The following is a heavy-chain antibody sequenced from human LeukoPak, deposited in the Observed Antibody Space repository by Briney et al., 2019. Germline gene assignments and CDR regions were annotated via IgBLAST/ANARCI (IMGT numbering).Heavy chain of an antibody. Sequence: KPGGSLRLSCAASGFSFSDYHMIWIRQPPGKGLEWVSYITFSGRTIHYADSVKGRFTISRDNARSSLYLQMNSLRAEDTAVYYCAKDGSYYGDYACYFDYWGQGTLVTVSS. CDR2: ITFSGRTI. J-gene: IGHJ4*02. V-gene: IGHV3-11*01. CDR3: AKDGSYYGDYACYFDY. CDR1: GFSFSDYH. D-gene: IGHD4-17*01.